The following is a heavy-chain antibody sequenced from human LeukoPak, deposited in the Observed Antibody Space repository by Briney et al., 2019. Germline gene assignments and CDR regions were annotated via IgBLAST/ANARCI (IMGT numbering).Heavy chain of an antibody. Sequence: GGSLRLSCATSGFTFHLYNLNWVRQAPGKGLEWLSYSGGAGSPIYYADSVRGRFTASRDNTKTSLYLQMNSLRVEDTAVYYCARDRGGSYSAIDYWGQGTLVTVSS. CDR2: SGGAGSPI. J-gene: IGHJ4*02. CDR3: ARDRGGSYSAIDY. CDR1: GFTFHLYN. V-gene: IGHV3-48*03. D-gene: IGHD2-15*01.